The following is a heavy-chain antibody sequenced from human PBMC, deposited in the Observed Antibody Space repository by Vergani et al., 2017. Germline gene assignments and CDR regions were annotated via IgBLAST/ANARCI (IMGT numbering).Heavy chain of an antibody. J-gene: IGHJ4*02. Sequence: EVQLVESGGGLVPPGRSLRLSCAASGFSFGDYAMTWVRQAPGKGLEWVAFIRNKAYGGTTEYAASVKGRFTISRDDSKRLAYLQLSGLKTEDTAVYFCSRGRRCSFGYSDYWGQGTLVTVSS. CDR1: GFSFGDYA. CDR2: IRNKAYGGTT. V-gene: IGHV3-49*04. D-gene: IGHD3-3*02. CDR3: SRGRRCSFGYSDY.